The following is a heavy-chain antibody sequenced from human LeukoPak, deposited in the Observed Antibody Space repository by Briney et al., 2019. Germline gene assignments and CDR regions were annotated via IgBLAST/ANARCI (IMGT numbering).Heavy chain of an antibody. Sequence: ASVKVSCKASGYTFTNYGISWVRRAPGQGLEWMGWINTYNGNTNYAQSLQGRVTMTTDTSTSTAYMELRSLKSDDTAVYYCARGDYIPPYYYYYMDVWGKGTTVTVSS. CDR2: INTYNGNT. V-gene: IGHV1-18*01. J-gene: IGHJ6*03. D-gene: IGHD2-2*02. CDR3: ARGDYIPPYYYYYMDV. CDR1: GYTFTNYG.